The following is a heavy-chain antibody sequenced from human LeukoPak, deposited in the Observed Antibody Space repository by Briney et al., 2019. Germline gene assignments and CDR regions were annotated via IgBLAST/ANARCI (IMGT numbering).Heavy chain of an antibody. CDR2: INHSGST. D-gene: IGHD2-2*01. CDR1: GGSFSGYY. Sequence: SETLSLTCAVYGGSFSGYYWSWIRQPPGKGLEWIGEINHSGSTNYNPSLKSRVTISVDTSKNQFSLKLSSVTAADTAVYYCARDPEDCSSTSCYWGFDYWGQGTLVTVSS. J-gene: IGHJ4*02. CDR3: ARDPEDCSSTSCYWGFDY. V-gene: IGHV4-34*01.